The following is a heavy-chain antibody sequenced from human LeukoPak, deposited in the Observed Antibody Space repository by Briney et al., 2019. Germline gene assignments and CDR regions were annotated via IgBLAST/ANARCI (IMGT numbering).Heavy chain of an antibody. D-gene: IGHD5-24*01. Sequence: ASVKVSCKASGGTFSSYAISWVRQAPGQGLEWMGGIIPIFGTANYAQKFQGRVTITADESTSTAYMVLSSLRSEDTAVYYCARGKGMATATYFDYWGQGTLVTVSS. CDR1: GGTFSSYA. CDR3: ARGKGMATATYFDY. J-gene: IGHJ4*02. CDR2: IIPIFGTA. V-gene: IGHV1-69*01.